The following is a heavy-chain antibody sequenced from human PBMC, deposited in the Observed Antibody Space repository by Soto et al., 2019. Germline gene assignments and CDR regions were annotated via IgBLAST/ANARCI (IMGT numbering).Heavy chain of an antibody. V-gene: IGHV3-30-3*01. CDR1: GFTFSSYA. CDR3: ARDRYYDIVTGYEDNWFDP. CDR2: ISYDGSNK. D-gene: IGHD3-9*01. Sequence: GGSLRLSCAASGFTFSSYAMHWVRQAPGKGLEWVAFISYDGSNKYYADSVKGRFTISRDNSKNTLYLQMNSLRAEDTAVYYCARDRYYDIVTGYEDNWFDPWGQGTVVTVSS. J-gene: IGHJ5*02.